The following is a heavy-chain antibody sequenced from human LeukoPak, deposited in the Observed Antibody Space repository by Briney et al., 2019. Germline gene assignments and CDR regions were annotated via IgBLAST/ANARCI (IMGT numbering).Heavy chain of an antibody. J-gene: IGHJ4*02. D-gene: IGHD1-14*01. CDR3: AREILGGFNPGAY. CDR1: LDSTTSNF. V-gene: IGHV4-4*02. CDR2: IHRSGSP. Sequence: SETLSLTCTVSLDSTTSNFWSWVRQSPGKGLEWIGEIHRSGSPDYNPSLQSRVTISIDRSRNQIALELSSVTAADTAVYYCAREILGGFNPGAYWGQGTLVTVSS.